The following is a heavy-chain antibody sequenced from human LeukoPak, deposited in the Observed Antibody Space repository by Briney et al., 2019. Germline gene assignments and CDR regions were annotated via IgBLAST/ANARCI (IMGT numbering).Heavy chain of an antibody. CDR2: ISGSGGST. CDR1: GFTFSSYA. J-gene: IGHJ3*02. CDR3: AKVEYGTTGAFDI. D-gene: IGHD1-1*01. V-gene: IGHV3-23*01. Sequence: GGSLRLSCAASGFTFSSYAMSWVRQAPGKGLEWVSAISGSGGSTYYADSVKGRFTISRDNSKNTLYLQMNSLRAEDTAVYYYAKVEYGTTGAFDIWGQGTMVTVSS.